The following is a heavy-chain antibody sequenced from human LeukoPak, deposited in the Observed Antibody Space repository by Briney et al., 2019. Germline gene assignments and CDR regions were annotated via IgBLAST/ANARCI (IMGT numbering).Heavy chain of an antibody. J-gene: IGHJ4*02. D-gene: IGHD7-27*01. V-gene: IGHV1-2*02. Sequence: ASVKVSCKAFGYTFTSNYMHWVRQAPGQGPEWMGVISPSGGSTTYAQKFQGRVTMTRDTSISTAYMELSRLRSDDTAVYYCARAKLGLPTFDYWGQGTLVTVSS. CDR2: ISPSGGST. CDR1: GYTFTSNY. CDR3: ARAKLGLPTFDY.